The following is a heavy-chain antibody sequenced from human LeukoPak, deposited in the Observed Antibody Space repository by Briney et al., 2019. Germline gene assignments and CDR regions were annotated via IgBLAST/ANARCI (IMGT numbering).Heavy chain of an antibody. Sequence: GGSLRLSCAASGFTFSSYGMHWVRQAPGKGLEWVAVISYDGSNKYYADSVKGRFTISRDNSKNTLYLQMNSLRAEDTAVYYCAKPRGPGSSSWYFDYWGQGTLVTVSS. CDR1: GFTFSSYG. CDR3: AKPRGPGSSSWYFDY. D-gene: IGHD6-13*01. CDR2: ISYDGSNK. J-gene: IGHJ4*02. V-gene: IGHV3-30*18.